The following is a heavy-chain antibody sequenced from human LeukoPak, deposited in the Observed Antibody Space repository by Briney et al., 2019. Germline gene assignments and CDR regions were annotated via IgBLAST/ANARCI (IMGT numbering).Heavy chain of an antibody. CDR1: GGSISTYY. V-gene: IGHV4-59*01. CDR2: IYDSGST. CDR3: ARVVGRYCSSTSCYIDY. Sequence: PSETLSLTCTVSGGSISTYYWSWLRQPPGKGLEWIGYIYDSGSTNYNPSLKSRVTISEDTSKRQFSLNLRSVTAADTAVYYCARVVGRYCSSTSCYIDYWGRGTLVTVSS. D-gene: IGHD2-2*01. J-gene: IGHJ4*02.